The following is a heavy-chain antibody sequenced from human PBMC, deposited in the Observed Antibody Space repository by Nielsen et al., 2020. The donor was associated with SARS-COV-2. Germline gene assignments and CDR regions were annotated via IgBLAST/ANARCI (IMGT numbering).Heavy chain of an antibody. D-gene: IGHD5-24*01. CDR3: ARDRQGYNYYYGMDV. J-gene: IGHJ6*02. CDR2: IYYSGST. CDR1: GGSIDSYEPY. Sequence: LRLSCSVSGGSIDSYEPYWCLIRQSPGKGLEWIGYIYYSGSTYYNPSLESRVTISVDTSTNQFSLRLKSVTAADTAQYYCARDRQGYNYYYGMDVWGQGTTVTVS. V-gene: IGHV4-30-4*01.